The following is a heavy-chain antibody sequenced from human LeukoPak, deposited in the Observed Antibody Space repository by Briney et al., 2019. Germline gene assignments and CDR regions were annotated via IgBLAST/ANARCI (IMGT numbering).Heavy chain of an antibody. CDR2: ISAYNGNT. CDR1: GYTFTSYG. Sequence: ASVKVSCKASGYTFTSYGISWVRQAPGQGLGWMGWISAYNGNTNYAQKLQGRVTMTTDTSTSTAYMELRSLRSDDTAVYYCARRWRGPGAFDIWGQGTMVTVSS. V-gene: IGHV1-18*01. D-gene: IGHD5-24*01. J-gene: IGHJ3*02. CDR3: ARRWRGPGAFDI.